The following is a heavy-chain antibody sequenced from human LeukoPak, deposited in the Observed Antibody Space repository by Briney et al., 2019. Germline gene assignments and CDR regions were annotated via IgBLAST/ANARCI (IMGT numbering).Heavy chain of an antibody. CDR2: INDSGTT. CDR1: GGSFTDYN. CDR3: ARGLDLEGLDY. D-gene: IGHD1-1*01. Sequence: PSETLSLTCAVYGGSFTDYNWTWLRQSPEKGLEWIGEINDSGTTHYNPSLKSRVTISVDTAKHQFSLRMRSLPAADTAVYYCARGLDLEGLDYWGQGTLVTVSS. V-gene: IGHV4-34*01. J-gene: IGHJ4*02.